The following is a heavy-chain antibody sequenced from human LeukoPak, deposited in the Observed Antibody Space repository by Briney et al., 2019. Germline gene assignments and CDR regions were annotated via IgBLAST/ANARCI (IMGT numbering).Heavy chain of an antibody. J-gene: IGHJ4*02. CDR2: VSGSGSRENK. CDR3: AKSGYNRFDY. V-gene: IGHV3-23*01. Sequence: GGSLRLSCAASGFTFSSSAMSWVRQAPGKGLEWVGSVSGSGSRENKSYEVSVRVRITISRANSKATLILQMIRLRDAATAVYXCAKSGYNRFDYWGQGILVTVSS. CDR1: GFTFSSSA. D-gene: IGHD5-24*01.